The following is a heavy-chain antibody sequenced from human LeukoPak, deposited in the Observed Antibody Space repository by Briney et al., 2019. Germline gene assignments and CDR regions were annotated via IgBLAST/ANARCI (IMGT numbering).Heavy chain of an antibody. D-gene: IGHD3-22*01. J-gene: IGHJ4*02. V-gene: IGHV3-30-3*02. CDR1: GFTFSNHA. CDR3: ARGYYDSSGSLVDY. Sequence: PGGSLRLSCAVSGFTFSNHAMSWVRQAPGKGLEWVAVISYDGSNKYYADSVKGRFTISRDNSKNTLYLQMNSLRAEDTAVYYCARGYYDSSGSLVDYWGQGTLVTVSS. CDR2: ISYDGSNK.